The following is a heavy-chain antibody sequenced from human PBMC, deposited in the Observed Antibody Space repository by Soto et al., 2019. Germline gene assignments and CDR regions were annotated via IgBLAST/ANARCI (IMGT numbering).Heavy chain of an antibody. CDR3: ARKSRGYYDFWSGYLHNWFDP. J-gene: IGHJ5*02. CDR1: GGSFSGYY. D-gene: IGHD3-3*01. Sequence: SETLSLTCAVYGGSFSGYYWSWIRQPPAKGLEWIGEINHSGSTNYNPSLKSRVTISVDTSKNQFSLKLSSVTAADTAVYYCARKSRGYYDFWSGYLHNWFDPWGQGTLVTVSS. CDR2: INHSGST. V-gene: IGHV4-34*01.